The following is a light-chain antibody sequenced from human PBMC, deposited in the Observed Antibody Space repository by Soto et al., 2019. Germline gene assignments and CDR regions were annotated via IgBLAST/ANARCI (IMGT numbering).Light chain of an antibody. CDR2: GAS. V-gene: IGKV3-20*01. Sequence: EIVLTQSPGTLSLSPGERATLSCRASQSVCSSCLAWFQQKPGQAPRLLIYGASSRATAIPDRFSGSGSGTDFTLTISRLEPEDFAVYYCQQYGNSPWTFGQGTKVDIK. CDR1: QSVCSSC. J-gene: IGKJ1*01. CDR3: QQYGNSPWT.